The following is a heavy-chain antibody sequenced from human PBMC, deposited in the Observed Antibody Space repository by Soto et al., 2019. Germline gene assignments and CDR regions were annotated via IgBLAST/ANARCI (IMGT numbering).Heavy chain of an antibody. J-gene: IGHJ2*01. CDR2: ISYDGSNK. V-gene: IGHV3-30-3*01. D-gene: IGHD4-4*01. CDR3: ARPLWRDDYNWGYFDL. CDR1: GFTFSSYA. Sequence: QVQLVESGGGVVQPGRSLRLSCAASGFTFSSYAMHCVRQAPGKGLEWVAVISYDGSNKYYADSVKGRFTISRDNSRNTLYLQMNSLRGEDTAVYYCARPLWRDDYNWGYFDLWGRGTLVTVSS.